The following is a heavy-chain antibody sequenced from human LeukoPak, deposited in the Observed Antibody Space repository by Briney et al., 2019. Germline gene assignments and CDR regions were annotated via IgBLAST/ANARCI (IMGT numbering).Heavy chain of an antibody. V-gene: IGHV3-23*01. CDR2: ISGSGGST. J-gene: IGHJ4*02. CDR3: AKDLLPYSSSWFFDY. CDR1: GFTFNSYA. D-gene: IGHD6-13*01. Sequence: GGSLRLSCAASGFTFNSYAMSWVRQAPGKGLEWVSAISGSGGSTYYADSVKGRFTISRDNSKNTLYLQMNSLRAEDTAVYYCAKDLLPYSSSWFFDYWGQGTLVTVSS.